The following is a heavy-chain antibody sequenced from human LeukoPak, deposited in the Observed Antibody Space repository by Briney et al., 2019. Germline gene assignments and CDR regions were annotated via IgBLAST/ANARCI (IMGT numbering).Heavy chain of an antibody. CDR3: AREDLWYNSSGALDY. D-gene: IGHD3-22*01. CDR1: GGSISSYY. V-gene: IGHV4-59*01. Sequence: ETLSLTCTVSGGSISSYYWTWIRQPPGKGLEWIGYIYYSGSTNYNPSLKSRVTISVDTSKNQFSLKLSSVTAADTAVYYCAREDLWYNSSGALDYWGQGTLVTVSS. CDR2: IYYSGST. J-gene: IGHJ4*02.